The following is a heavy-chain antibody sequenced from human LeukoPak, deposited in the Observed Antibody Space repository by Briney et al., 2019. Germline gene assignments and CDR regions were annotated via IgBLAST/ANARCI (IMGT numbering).Heavy chain of an antibody. Sequence: PGGSLRLSCAASGFTFSNAWMSWVRQAPGKGLEWVGRIKSKTDGWTTDYAAPVKGRFTISRDDSKNTLYLQMNSLKTEDTAVYYCTTVWWIQRRWGQGTLVTVSS. CDR2: IKSKTDGWTT. CDR3: TTVWWIQRR. J-gene: IGHJ4*02. V-gene: IGHV3-15*01. CDR1: GFTFSNAW. D-gene: IGHD5-18*01.